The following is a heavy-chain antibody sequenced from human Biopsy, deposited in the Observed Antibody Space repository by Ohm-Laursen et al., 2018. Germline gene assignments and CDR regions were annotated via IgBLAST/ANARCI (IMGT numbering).Heavy chain of an antibody. J-gene: IGHJ5*02. D-gene: IGHD6-13*01. CDR2: IYSGGNT. CDR1: GDSLTSGPEN. Sequence: SETLSLTCTVSGDSLTSGPENWSWIRQSPGQGLEYIGFIYSGGNTNYNPPLKNRATMSVDTSKNQFSLILSSMTAADTAVYYCAREPRIAAVAYFDPWGQGTLVTVSS. V-gene: IGHV4-61*01. CDR3: AREPRIAAVAYFDP.